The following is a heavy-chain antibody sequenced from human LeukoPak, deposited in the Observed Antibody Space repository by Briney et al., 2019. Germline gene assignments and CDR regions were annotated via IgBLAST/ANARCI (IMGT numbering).Heavy chain of an antibody. CDR3: ATEKGRGVISPYYDY. CDR1: GGSISSYY. J-gene: IGHJ4*02. CDR2: IYYSGST. V-gene: IGHV4-59*01. D-gene: IGHD3-10*01. Sequence: SETLSLTCTVSGGSISSYYWSWIRQPPGKGLEWVGYIYYSGSTNYNPSLKSRVTISVDTSKNQFSLKQSSVTAADTAVYYCATEKGRGVISPYYDYWGQGTLVTVSS.